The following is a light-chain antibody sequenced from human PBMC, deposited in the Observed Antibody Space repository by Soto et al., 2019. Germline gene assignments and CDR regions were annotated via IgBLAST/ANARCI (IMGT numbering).Light chain of an antibody. CDR3: QQCRNWPLT. J-gene: IGKJ4*01. Sequence: EIVMKQSPATLSVSPGEGATLSCKASQNVYNNLAWYQQRPGQPPRLLIYDASTRATGISARFSGSGYGTEFTLTISSLXSEXXXVYFCQQCRNWPLTFCGGTKVEIK. CDR1: QNVYNN. V-gene: IGKV3-15*01. CDR2: DAS.